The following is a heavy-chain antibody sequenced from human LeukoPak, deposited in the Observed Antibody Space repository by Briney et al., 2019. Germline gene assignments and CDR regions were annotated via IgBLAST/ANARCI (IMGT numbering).Heavy chain of an antibody. CDR2: INHSGST. CDR3: ARGIYYDSSGPGAFDI. V-gene: IGHV4-34*01. Sequence: KPSETLSLTCAVYGGSFSGYYWSWIRQPPGKGLEWIGEINHSGSTNYSPSLKSRVTISVDTSKNQFSLKLSSVTAADTAVYYCARGIYYDSSGPGAFDIWGQGTMVTVSS. J-gene: IGHJ3*02. CDR1: GGSFSGYY. D-gene: IGHD3-22*01.